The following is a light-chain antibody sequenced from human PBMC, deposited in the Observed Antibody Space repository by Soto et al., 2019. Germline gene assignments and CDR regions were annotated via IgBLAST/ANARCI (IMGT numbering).Light chain of an antibody. Sequence: QSALTQPASVSGSPGQSITISCTGTSSDVGGYNYVSWYQQHPGKAPKLMIYEVSNRPSGVSTRFSGSKSGNTASLTISGLQAEDEADYYCSSYTTSSTHWVFGGGIKLTVL. CDR1: SSDVGGYNY. CDR3: SSYTTSSTHWV. CDR2: EVS. J-gene: IGLJ3*02. V-gene: IGLV2-14*01.